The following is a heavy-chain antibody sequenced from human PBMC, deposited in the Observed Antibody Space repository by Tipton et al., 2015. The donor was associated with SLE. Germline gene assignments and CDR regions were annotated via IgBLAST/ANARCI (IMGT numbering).Heavy chain of an antibody. Sequence: TLSLTCAVYGGSFSDYYWSWIRQPPGKGLEWIGEINHSGSTNYNPSLKSRVTISVDTSKNQFSLKLSSLTAADTAVYYCARDSPTAYYYDSSGYSFDYWGQGTLVTVSS. J-gene: IGHJ4*02. CDR2: INHSGST. CDR1: GGSFSDYY. D-gene: IGHD3-22*01. V-gene: IGHV4-34*01. CDR3: ARDSPTAYYYDSSGYSFDY.